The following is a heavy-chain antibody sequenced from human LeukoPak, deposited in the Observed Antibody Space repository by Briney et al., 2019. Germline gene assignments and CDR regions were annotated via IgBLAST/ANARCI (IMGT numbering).Heavy chain of an antibody. J-gene: IGHJ4*02. V-gene: IGHV4-59*05. Sequence: SETLSLTCTVSGGSISSYYWSWIRQPPGKGLEWIGSIYYSGSTYYNPSLKSRVTISVDTSKNQFSLKLSSVTAADTAVYYCARSSGGSYVWGQGTLVTVSS. CDR2: IYYSGST. D-gene: IGHD2-15*01. CDR1: GGSISSYY. CDR3: ARSSGGSYV.